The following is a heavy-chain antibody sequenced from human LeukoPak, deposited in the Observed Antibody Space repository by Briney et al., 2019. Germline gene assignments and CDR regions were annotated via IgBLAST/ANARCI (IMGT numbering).Heavy chain of an antibody. Sequence: ASVKVSCKASGYTFTSYAMHWVRQAPGQRLEWMGWINAGNGNTKYSQKFQGRVTMTIDTSTSTAYMELRSLRSDDTAVYYCARLYSSGWPLESMDVWGQGTTITVSS. D-gene: IGHD6-19*01. V-gene: IGHV1-3*01. CDR3: ARLYSSGWPLESMDV. J-gene: IGHJ6*02. CDR1: GYTFTSYA. CDR2: INAGNGNT.